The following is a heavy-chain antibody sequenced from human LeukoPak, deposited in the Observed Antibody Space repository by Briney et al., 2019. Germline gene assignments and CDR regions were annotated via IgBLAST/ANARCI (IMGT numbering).Heavy chain of an antibody. Sequence: GWSLRLSCAASGFTFSNYWMSWVRQAPGKGLEWVANIRQDGSDKFYVDSVKGRFTISRDNAKNSLYLQMNSLRAEDTAVYYCARDFYDTSGYYYDYWGQGTLVTVSS. D-gene: IGHD3-22*01. CDR1: GFTFSNYW. CDR2: IRQDGSDK. CDR3: ARDFYDTSGYYYDY. J-gene: IGHJ4*02. V-gene: IGHV3-7*01.